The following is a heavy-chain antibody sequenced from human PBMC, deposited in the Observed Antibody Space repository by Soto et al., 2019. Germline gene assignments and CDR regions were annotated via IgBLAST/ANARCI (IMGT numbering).Heavy chain of an antibody. J-gene: IGHJ4*02. D-gene: IGHD6-19*01. CDR3: ARARIVVAGTIVDY. CDR1: GYSLTSGYY. V-gene: IGHV4-38-2*01. CDR2: IYHSGDT. Sequence: SETLSLTCAVSGYSLTSGYYCGWIRQPPGKGLEWIGSIYHSGDTHYNPSLKSRVTISVDTSKNHFSLKLTSVTAADTAVYYCARARIVVAGTIVDYWGQGTLVTVSS.